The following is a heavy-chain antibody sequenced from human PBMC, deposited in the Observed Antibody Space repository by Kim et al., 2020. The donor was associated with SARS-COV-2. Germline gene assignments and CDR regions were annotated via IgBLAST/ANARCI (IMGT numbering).Heavy chain of an antibody. D-gene: IGHD3-10*01. V-gene: IGHV3-48*02. J-gene: IGHJ4*02. Sequence: YADSVKGRFTISRDNAKNSLYLQMNSLRDEDTAVYYCARDQSSGTYPIDYWGQGTLVTVSS. CDR3: ARDQSSGTYPIDY.